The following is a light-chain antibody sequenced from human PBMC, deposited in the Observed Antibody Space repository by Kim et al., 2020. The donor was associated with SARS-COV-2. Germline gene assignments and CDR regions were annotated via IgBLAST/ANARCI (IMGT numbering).Light chain of an antibody. CDR1: RSNIGAGYD. Sequence: RVTLACTGSRSNIGAGYDVPWYQQLPGTAPKLLIYGSINRPSGVPDRFSGSKSGTSASLAITGLQAEDEADYYCQSYDSRLSVVVFGGGTQLTVL. V-gene: IGLV1-40*01. CDR2: GSI. CDR3: QSYDSRLSVVV. J-gene: IGLJ2*01.